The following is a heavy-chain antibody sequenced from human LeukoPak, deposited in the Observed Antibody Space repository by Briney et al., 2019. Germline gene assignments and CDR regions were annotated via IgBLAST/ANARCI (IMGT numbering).Heavy chain of an antibody. CDR2: INPSGGST. Sequence: GASVKVSCKASGYTFTSYYMHWVRQAPGQGLEWMGIINPSGGSTSYAQKFQGRVTMTRDTSTSTVYMELSSLRSEDTAVYYCARDGGPLVVVAATLAADWGQGTLVTVSS. J-gene: IGHJ4*02. CDR3: ARDGGPLVVVAATLAAD. D-gene: IGHD2-15*01. V-gene: IGHV1-46*01. CDR1: GYTFTSYY.